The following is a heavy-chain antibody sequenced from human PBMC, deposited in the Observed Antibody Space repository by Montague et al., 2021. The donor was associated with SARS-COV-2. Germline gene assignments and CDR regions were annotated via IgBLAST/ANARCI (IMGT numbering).Heavy chain of an antibody. V-gene: IGHV4-59*12. CDR1: GGSISSYY. Sequence: SETLSLTCTVSGGSISSYYWSWIRQPPGKGLEGFGDIYYSGSTNYNPSLKSRVTISVDTSKNQYSLKLNSMTAADTAVYYCARYRGGWLQLEAYFDNWGQGTLVTVSS. D-gene: IGHD5-24*01. CDR3: ARYRGGWLQLEAYFDN. CDR2: IYYSGST. J-gene: IGHJ4*02.